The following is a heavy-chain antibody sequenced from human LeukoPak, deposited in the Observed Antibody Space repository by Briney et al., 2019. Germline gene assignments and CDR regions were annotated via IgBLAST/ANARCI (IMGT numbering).Heavy chain of an antibody. CDR1: SGSFSGYY. Sequence: SETLSLTCAVYSGSFSGYYWSWIRQPPGKGLEWIGEINHSGSTNYNPSLKSRVTISIDTSKNQFPLKLNSVTAADTAVYYCARGRFDIWGQGTMVTVSS. CDR2: INHSGST. CDR3: ARGRFDI. V-gene: IGHV4-34*01. J-gene: IGHJ3*02.